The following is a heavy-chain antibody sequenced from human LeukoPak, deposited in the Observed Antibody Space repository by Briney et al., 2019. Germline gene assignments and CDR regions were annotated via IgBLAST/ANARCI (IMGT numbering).Heavy chain of an antibody. Sequence: GGSLRLSCAASGFTFSSYSMNWVRQAPGKGLEWVSSISSSSSYIYYADSVKGRFTISRDNAKNSLYLQMNSLRAEDTAVYYCVRGRDGSGSIFDYWGQGTLVTVSS. CDR3: VRGRDGSGSIFDY. J-gene: IGHJ4*02. CDR1: GFTFSSYS. V-gene: IGHV3-21*01. CDR2: ISSSSSYI. D-gene: IGHD3-10*01.